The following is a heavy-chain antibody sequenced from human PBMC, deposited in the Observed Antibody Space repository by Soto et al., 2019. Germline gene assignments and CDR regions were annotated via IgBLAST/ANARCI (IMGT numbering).Heavy chain of an antibody. J-gene: IGHJ4*02. Sequence: EVQLLESGGGLVQPGGSLRLSCAASGFTFSSYAMSWVRQAPGKGLEWVSAISGSGGSTYYADSVKGRFTISRDNSKNPLYRQMNSLRAEDTAVYYCANENGYSSSWFEFDYWGQGTLVTVSS. V-gene: IGHV3-23*01. CDR2: ISGSGGST. D-gene: IGHD6-13*01. CDR1: GFTFSSYA. CDR3: ANENGYSSSWFEFDY.